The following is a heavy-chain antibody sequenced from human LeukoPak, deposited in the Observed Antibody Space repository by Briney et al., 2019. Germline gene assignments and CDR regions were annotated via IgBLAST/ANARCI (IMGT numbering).Heavy chain of an antibody. D-gene: IGHD1-26*01. V-gene: IGHV3-7*01. J-gene: IGHJ4*02. CDR1: GFTFSSYW. CDR3: AAPGSRNYYWHVFDY. Sequence: GGSLRLSCAASGFTFSSYWMSWVRQAPGKGLEWVANIKQDGSEKYYVDSVKGRFTISRDNAKNSLYLQMNSLRAEDTAVYYCAAPGSRNYYWHVFDYWGQGTLVTVSS. CDR2: IKQDGSEK.